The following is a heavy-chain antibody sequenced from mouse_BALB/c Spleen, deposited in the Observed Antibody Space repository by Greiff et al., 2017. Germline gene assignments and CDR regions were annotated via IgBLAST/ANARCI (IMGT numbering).Heavy chain of an antibody. Sequence: VQLVESGPGLVAPSQSLSITCTVSGFSLTSYDISWIRQPPGKGLEWLGVIWTGGGTNYNSAFMSRLSISKDNSKSQVFLKMNSLQTDDTAIYYCVRDRQGRTGYWYFDVWGAGTTVTVSS. J-gene: IGHJ1*01. CDR2: IWTGGGT. CDR3: VRDRQGRTGYWYFDV. CDR1: GFSLTSYD. V-gene: IGHV2-9-2*01.